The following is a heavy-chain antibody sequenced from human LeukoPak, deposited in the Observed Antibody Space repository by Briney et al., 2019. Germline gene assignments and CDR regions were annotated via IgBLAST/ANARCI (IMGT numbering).Heavy chain of an antibody. V-gene: IGHV1-2*02. CDR2: INPNSGGT. Sequence: ASVKVSCKASGYTFTGYYMHWVRQAPGQGLEWMGWINPNSGGTNYAQKFQGRVTMTRDTSISTAYMELSRLRSDDTAVYYCATTSPCVGGQVVPCFDYCGQGTLVNVSS. CDR3: ATTSPCVGGQVVPCFDY. J-gene: IGHJ4*02. CDR1: GYTFTGYY. D-gene: IGHD6-13*01.